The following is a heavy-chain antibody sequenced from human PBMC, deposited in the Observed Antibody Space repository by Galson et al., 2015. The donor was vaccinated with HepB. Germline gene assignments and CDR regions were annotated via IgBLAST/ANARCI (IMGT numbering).Heavy chain of an antibody. J-gene: IGHJ4*02. CDR1: GFTFSSYA. D-gene: IGHD6-19*01. CDR2: ISYDGSNK. CDR3: ARVLAGSGWYWFDY. V-gene: IGHV3-30*04. Sequence: SLRLSCAASGFTFSSYAMHWVRQAPGKGLEWVAVISYDGSNKYYADSVKGRFTISRDNSKNTLYLQMNSLRAEDTAVYYCARVLAGSGWYWFDYWGQGTLVTVSS.